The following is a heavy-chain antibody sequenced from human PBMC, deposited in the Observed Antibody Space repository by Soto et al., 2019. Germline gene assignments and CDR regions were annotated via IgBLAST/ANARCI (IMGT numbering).Heavy chain of an antibody. CDR1: GFTFDDYA. Sequence: GGSLRLSCAASGFTFDDYAMHWVRQAPGKGLEWVSGISWNSGSIGYADSVKGRFTISRDNAKNSLYLQMNSLRAEDTALYYCAKAAVRGVITPDFDYWGQGTLVTVSS. J-gene: IGHJ4*02. CDR3: AKAAVRGVITPDFDY. CDR2: ISWNSGSI. V-gene: IGHV3-9*01. D-gene: IGHD3-10*01.